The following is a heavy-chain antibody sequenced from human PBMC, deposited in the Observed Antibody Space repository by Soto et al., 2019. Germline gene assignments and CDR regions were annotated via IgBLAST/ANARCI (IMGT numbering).Heavy chain of an antibody. J-gene: IGHJ6*02. V-gene: IGHV3-43*01. CDR2: ISWDGGST. CDR3: AKEGGAGPGVPLGMDV. CDR1: GFTFDDYT. D-gene: IGHD3-10*01. Sequence: GGSLRLSCAASGFTFDDYTMHWVRQAPGKGLEWVSLISWDGGSTYYADSVKGRFTISRDNSKNSLYLQMNSLRTEDTALYYCAKEGGAGPGVPLGMDVWGQGTTVTVSS.